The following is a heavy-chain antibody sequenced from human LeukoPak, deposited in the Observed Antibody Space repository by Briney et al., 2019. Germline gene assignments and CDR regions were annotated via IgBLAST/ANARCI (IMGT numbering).Heavy chain of an antibody. CDR1: GFTFNTYA. CDR3: AKTTVGYSSGRYPGWPADC. J-gene: IGHJ4*02. V-gene: IGHV3-23*01. CDR2: ICGSGGCT. D-gene: IGHD6-19*01. Sequence: GGSLRLSCAASGFTFNTYAIYWVRQAPGKGLEWVSGICGSGGCTYFADSVKGRFTISRDNSKNTVYLQMNSLTADDAAIYYCAKTTVGYSSGRYPGWPADCWGQGTLVTVSS.